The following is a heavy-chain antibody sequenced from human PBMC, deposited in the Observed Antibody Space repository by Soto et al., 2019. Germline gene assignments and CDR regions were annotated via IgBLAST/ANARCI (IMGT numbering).Heavy chain of an antibody. CDR2: IYYSGST. J-gene: IGHJ6*02. CDR3: ARARMVRVIIYYYGMDV. V-gene: IGHV4-31*03. CDR1: GGPISSDGNY. D-gene: IGHD3-10*01. Sequence: QVQLQESGPGLVKSSQTLSLTCTVSGGPISSDGNYWSWIRQHPGKGLEWIGYIYYSGSTNYNPSLKSRVTISVDTSKNQFSLKLNSVTAADTAVYYCARARMVRVIIYYYGMDVWGQGTTVTVSS.